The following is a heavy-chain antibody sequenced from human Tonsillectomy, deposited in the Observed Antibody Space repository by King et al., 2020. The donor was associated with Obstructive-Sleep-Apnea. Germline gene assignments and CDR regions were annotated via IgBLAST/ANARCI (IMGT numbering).Heavy chain of an antibody. D-gene: IGHD3-10*01. CDR1: GFTFSSYA. CDR2: ISVSVGSG. J-gene: IGHJ6*02. CDR3: AKLLWFGELFGKYGMDV. V-gene: IGHV3-23*04. Sequence: QLVQSGGGLVRPGGSLRLSCAASGFTFSSYAMTWVRQAPGKGLEWVSAISVSVGSGYCANSGKVRFTSSRDNSKNTLYLQMNSLRAEDTAVYYCAKLLWFGELFGKYGMDVWGQGTTVTVSS.